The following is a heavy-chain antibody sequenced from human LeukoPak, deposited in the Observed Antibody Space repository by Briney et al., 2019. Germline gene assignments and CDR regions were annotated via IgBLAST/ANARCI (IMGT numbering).Heavy chain of an antibody. CDR2: IYYSGGT. Sequence: SETLSLTCTVSGGSISSYYWSWIRQPPGKGLEWIAYIYYSGGTNYNPSLKSRVTISVDTSKNQLSLKLSSVTAADTAVYYCARHGVAVAGSSLYYYMDVWGKGTTVTVSS. J-gene: IGHJ6*03. V-gene: IGHV4-59*08. CDR1: GGSISSYY. CDR3: ARHGVAVAGSSLYYYMDV. D-gene: IGHD6-19*01.